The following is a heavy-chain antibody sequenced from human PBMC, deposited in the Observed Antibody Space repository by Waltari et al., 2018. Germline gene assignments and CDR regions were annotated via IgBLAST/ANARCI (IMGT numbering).Heavy chain of an antibody. V-gene: IGHV1-2*06. J-gene: IGHJ5*02. CDR1: Y. Sequence: YMHWVRQAPGQGLEWMGRINPNSGGTNYAQKFQGRVTMTRDTSISTAYMELSRLRSDDTAVYYCARDNSSGWYWFDPWGQGTLVTVSS. CDR3: ARDNSSGWYWFDP. CDR2: INPNSGGT. D-gene: IGHD6-19*01.